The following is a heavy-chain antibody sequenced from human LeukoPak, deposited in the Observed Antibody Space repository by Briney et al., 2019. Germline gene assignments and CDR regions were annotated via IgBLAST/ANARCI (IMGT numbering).Heavy chain of an antibody. V-gene: IGHV1-46*01. D-gene: IGHD2-2*01. CDR1: GYTFTSYY. CDR2: INPSGGGT. CDR3: ARGGCSSTSCPPGY. J-gene: IGHJ4*02. Sequence: ASVKVSCKASGYTFTSYYMHWVRQAPGQGLQWMGIINPSGGGTGYAQKFQDRVTMTRDTSTSTVYMDLSSLRSEDTAVYYCARGGCSSTSCPPGYWGQGTLVTVSS.